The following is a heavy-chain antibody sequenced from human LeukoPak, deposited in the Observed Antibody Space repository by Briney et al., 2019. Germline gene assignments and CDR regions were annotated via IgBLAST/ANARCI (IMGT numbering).Heavy chain of an antibody. V-gene: IGHV3-21*01. D-gene: IGHD5-12*01. CDR2: ISSSSSYI. Sequence: GGSLRLSCAASGFTFSSYSMNWVRQAPGKGLEWVSSISSSSSYIYYADSVKGRFTISRDNAKNSLYLRMNSLRAEDTAVYYCARDRLRLSDAFDIWGQGTMVTVSS. CDR3: ARDRLRLSDAFDI. J-gene: IGHJ3*02. CDR1: GFTFSSYS.